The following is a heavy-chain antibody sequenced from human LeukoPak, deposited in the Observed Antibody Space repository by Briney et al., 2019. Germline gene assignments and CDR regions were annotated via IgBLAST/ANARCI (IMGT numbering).Heavy chain of an antibody. CDR3: ASGGYSYGYVDY. J-gene: IGHJ4*02. D-gene: IGHD5-18*01. CDR1: GGTFSSYA. CDR2: IIPILGIA. Sequence: ASVKVSCKASGGTFSSYAISWVRQAPGQGLEWMGRIIPILGIANYAQKFQGRVTITADKPTSTAYMELSSLRSEDTAVYYCASGGYSYGYVDYWGQGPLVTVSS. V-gene: IGHV1-69*04.